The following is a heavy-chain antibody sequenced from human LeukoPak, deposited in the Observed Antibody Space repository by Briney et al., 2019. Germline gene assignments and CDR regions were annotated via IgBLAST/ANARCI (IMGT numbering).Heavy chain of an antibody. J-gene: IGHJ6*02. V-gene: IGHV3-9*01. CDR1: GFTFDDYA. D-gene: IGHD3-10*01. Sequence: GGSLRPSCAASGFTFDDYAMHWVRQAPGKGLERVSGISWNSGSIGYADSVKGRFTISRDNAKNSLYLQMNSLRAEDTALYYCAKDLVTMVRGVISYGMDVWGQGTTVTVSS. CDR2: ISWNSGSI. CDR3: AKDLVTMVRGVISYGMDV.